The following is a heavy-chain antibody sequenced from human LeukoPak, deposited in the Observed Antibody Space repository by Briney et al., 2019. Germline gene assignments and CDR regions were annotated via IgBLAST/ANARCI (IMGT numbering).Heavy chain of an antibody. V-gene: IGHV4-34*01. J-gene: IGHJ5*02. CDR2: INHSGST. CDR1: GGSFSGYY. CDR3: ARAGRYCSGGSCYPGSNWFDP. D-gene: IGHD2-15*01. Sequence: KPSETLSLTCAVYGGSFSGYYWSWIRQPPGKGLEWIGEINHSGSTNYNPSLKSRVTTSVDTSKNQFSLKLSSVTAADTAVYYCARAGRYCSGGSCYPGSNWFDPWGQGTLVTVSS.